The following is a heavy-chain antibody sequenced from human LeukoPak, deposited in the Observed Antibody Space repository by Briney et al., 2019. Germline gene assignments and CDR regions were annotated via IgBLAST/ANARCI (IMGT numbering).Heavy chain of an antibody. V-gene: IGHV3-9*01. Sequence: PGGSLRLSCAASGFTFDDYAMHWVRQAPGKGLEWVSGISWNSGSIGYADSVKGRFTISRDNAKNSLYLQMNSLRAEDTAVYYCAREQFFWEWGQGTLVTVSS. D-gene: IGHD3-3*01. J-gene: IGHJ4*02. CDR2: ISWNSGSI. CDR3: AREQFFWE. CDR1: GFTFDDYA.